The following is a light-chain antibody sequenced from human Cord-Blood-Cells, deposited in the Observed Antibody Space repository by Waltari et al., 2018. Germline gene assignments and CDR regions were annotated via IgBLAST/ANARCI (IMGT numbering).Light chain of an antibody. CDR1: TGAVTSGHY. CDR2: DTS. J-gene: IGLJ2*01. Sequence: QAVVTQEPSLTVSPGGTVTLTCGSSTGAVTSGHYPYWFQQKPGQAPRTLIYDTSNKHSWTPARSSGSLLGGKAALTLSGAQPEDEAEYYCLLSYSCAYVVFGGGTKLTVL. CDR3: LLSYSCAYVV. V-gene: IGLV7-46*01.